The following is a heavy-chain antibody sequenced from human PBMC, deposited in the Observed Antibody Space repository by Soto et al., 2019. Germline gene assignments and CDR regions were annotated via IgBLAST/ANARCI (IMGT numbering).Heavy chain of an antibody. CDR3: ARTIMYSAPHYFDY. Sequence: EVQLVESGGGLVQPGGSLRLSCAASGFSFSDHYMEWVRQAPGKGLEWVGRIRNKANSYTIQYAAAVRGRFTLSRDDSKNSLFLQMNSLKTEDTAIYYCARTIMYSAPHYFDYSGQGTLVTVSS. J-gene: IGHJ4*02. CDR1: GFSFSDHY. V-gene: IGHV3-72*01. CDR2: IRNKANSYTI. D-gene: IGHD1-26*01.